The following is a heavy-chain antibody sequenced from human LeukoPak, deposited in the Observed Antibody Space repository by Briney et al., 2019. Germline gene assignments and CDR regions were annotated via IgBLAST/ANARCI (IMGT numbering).Heavy chain of an antibody. CDR3: ARGGIAVPERYFQH. J-gene: IGHJ1*01. V-gene: IGHV3-53*01. CDR1: GFTVSSNY. Sequence: PGGSLRLSCAASGFTVSSNYMSWVRQAPGKGLEWVSVIYSGGSTYYADTVKGRFTISRDSSKNTLYLQMNSLRAEDTAVYYCARGGIAVPERYFQHWGQGTLVTVCS. CDR2: IYSGGST. D-gene: IGHD6-19*01.